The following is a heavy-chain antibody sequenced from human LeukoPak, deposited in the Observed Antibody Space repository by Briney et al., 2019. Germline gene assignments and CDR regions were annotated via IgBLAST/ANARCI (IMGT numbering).Heavy chain of an antibody. J-gene: IGHJ4*02. CDR1: GGSISSYY. CDR3: ARIQLRFLEWYLDY. CDR2: INHIRST. Sequence: SKTLSLTCTVSGGSISSYYWSWIRQPPGKGLEWIGEINHIRSTNYNPSLKSRVTISVDTSKNHFSLNLTSVTAADTAVYYCARIQLRFLEWYLDYWGQGTLVTVSS. D-gene: IGHD3-3*01. V-gene: IGHV4-34*01.